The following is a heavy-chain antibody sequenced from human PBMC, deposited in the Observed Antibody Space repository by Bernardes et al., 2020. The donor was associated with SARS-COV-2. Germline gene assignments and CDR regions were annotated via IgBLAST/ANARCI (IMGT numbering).Heavy chain of an antibody. CDR3: AKDQSSGRYGDAFDI. J-gene: IGHJ3*02. V-gene: IGHV3-23*01. Sequence: GGSLRLSCAASGFTFSSYAMTWVHQAPGKGLEWVSAISGSGGSTYYADSVKGRFTISRDNSKNTLYLQMNSLRAEDTAVYYCAKDQSSGRYGDAFDIWGQGTMVTVSS. CDR2: ISGSGGST. CDR1: GFTFSSYA. D-gene: IGHD6-19*01.